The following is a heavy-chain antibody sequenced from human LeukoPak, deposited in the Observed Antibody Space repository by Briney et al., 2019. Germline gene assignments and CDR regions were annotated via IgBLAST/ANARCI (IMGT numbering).Heavy chain of an antibody. CDR1: GFTFSSYG. CDR2: ISYDGSNK. CDR3: AKSPWPSITMVRGVITHPVGDYMDV. J-gene: IGHJ6*03. D-gene: IGHD3-10*01. V-gene: IGHV3-30*18. Sequence: GGSLRLSCAASGFTFSSYGMHWVRQAPGKGLEWVAVISYDGSNKYYADSVKGRFTISRDNSKNTLYLQMNSLRAEDTAAYYCAKSPWPSITMVRGVITHPVGDYMDVWGKGTTVTVSS.